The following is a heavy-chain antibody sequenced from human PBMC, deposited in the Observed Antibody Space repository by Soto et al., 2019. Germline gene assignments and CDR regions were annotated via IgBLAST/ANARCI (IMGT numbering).Heavy chain of an antibody. V-gene: IGHV1-69*04. J-gene: IGHJ4*02. Sequence: SVKVSCKASGGTFSSYTISWVRQAPGQGLEWMGRIIPILGIANYAQKFQGRVTITADKSTSTAYMELSSLRSEDTAVYYCAREGRSDSSWYQLPNSPDYWGQGTLVTVS. CDR1: GGTFSSYT. CDR3: AREGRSDSSWYQLPNSPDY. CDR2: IIPILGIA. D-gene: IGHD6-13*01.